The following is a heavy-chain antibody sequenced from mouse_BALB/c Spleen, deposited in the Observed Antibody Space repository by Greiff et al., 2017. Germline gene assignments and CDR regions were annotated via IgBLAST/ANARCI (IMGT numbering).Heavy chain of an antibody. J-gene: IGHJ1*01. CDR1: GFSLTGYG. D-gene: IGHD2-4*01. Sequence: VQVVESGPGLVAPSQSLSITCTVSGFSLTGYGVNWVRQPPGKGLEWLGMIWGDGSTDYNSALKSRLSISKDNSKSQVFLKMNSLQTDDTARYYCARDPSMITSYWYFDVWGAGTTVTVSS. V-gene: IGHV2-6-7*01. CDR2: IWGDGST. CDR3: ARDPSMITSYWYFDV.